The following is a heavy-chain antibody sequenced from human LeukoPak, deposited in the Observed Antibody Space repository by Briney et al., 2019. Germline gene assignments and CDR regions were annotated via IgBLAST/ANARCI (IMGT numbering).Heavy chain of an antibody. CDR3: ARRGLIDY. CDR1: GGSISSSSYY. V-gene: IGHV4-39*01. CDR2: IYYSGST. D-gene: IGHD3/OR15-3a*01. J-gene: IGHJ4*02. Sequence: PSETLSLTCTVSGGSISSSSYYWGWIRQPPGKGLEWIGSIYYSGSTYYNPSLKSRVTISVDTSKNQFSLKLSSVTAADTAVYYCARRGLIDYWGQGTLVTVSS.